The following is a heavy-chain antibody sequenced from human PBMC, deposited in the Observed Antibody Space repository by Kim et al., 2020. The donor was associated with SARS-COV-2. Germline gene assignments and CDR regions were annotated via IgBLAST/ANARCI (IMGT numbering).Heavy chain of an antibody. V-gene: IGHV1-46*01. Sequence: AKTYQGQVTMTRDTSTSTVYMELSSLRSEDTAVYYCARSGGYSNWYFDLWGRGTLVTVSS. CDR3: ARSGGYSNWYFDL. J-gene: IGHJ2*01. D-gene: IGHD3-22*01.